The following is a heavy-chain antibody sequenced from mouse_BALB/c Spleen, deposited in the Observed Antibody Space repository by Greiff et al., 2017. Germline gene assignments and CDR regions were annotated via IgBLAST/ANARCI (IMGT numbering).Heavy chain of an antibody. Sequence: VQLKESGAELVKPGASVKLSCTASGFNIKDTYMHWVKQRPEQGLEWIGRIDPANGNTKYDPKFQGKATITADTSSNTAYLQLSSLTSEDTAVYYCASYDYRAMDYWGQGTSVTVSS. CDR3: ASYDYRAMDY. D-gene: IGHD2-14*01. CDR2: IDPANGNT. J-gene: IGHJ4*01. CDR1: GFNIKDTY. V-gene: IGHV14-3*02.